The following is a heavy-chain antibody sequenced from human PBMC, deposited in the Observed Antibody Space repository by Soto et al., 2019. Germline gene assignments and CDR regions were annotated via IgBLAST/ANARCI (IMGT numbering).Heavy chain of an antibody. J-gene: IGHJ4*02. CDR1: GYTFTSFA. V-gene: IGHV1-3*01. CDR3: ARDYGYCSSTTCYINYFDY. D-gene: IGHD2-2*02. Sequence: ASVKVSCKASGYTFTSFAINWVRQAPGQRLEWMGWINAGNGNTKYSQNFQGRVTVTRDTFASTAYMELSSLRSEDTAVYYCARDYGYCSSTTCYINYFDYWGQGTLVTVSS. CDR2: INAGNGNT.